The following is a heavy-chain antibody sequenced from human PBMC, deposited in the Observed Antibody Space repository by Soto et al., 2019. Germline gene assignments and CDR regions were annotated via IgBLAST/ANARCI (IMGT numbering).Heavy chain of an antibody. Sequence: QVQLQESGPGLVKPSQTLSLSCTVSGGSISSDGYYWSWIGQQPGKGLEWIGYIYYTGSTYYNPSLKSRVTISVDTSKNQFSLKLSSVTAAVTAVYYCATLYMVRGVRTFDYWGQGTLVTVSS. CDR3: ATLYMVRGVRTFDY. D-gene: IGHD3-10*01. CDR2: IYYTGST. CDR1: GGSISSDGYY. V-gene: IGHV4-31*03. J-gene: IGHJ4*02.